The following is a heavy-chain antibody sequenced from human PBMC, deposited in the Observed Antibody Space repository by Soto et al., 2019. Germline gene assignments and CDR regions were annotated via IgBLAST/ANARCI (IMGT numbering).Heavy chain of an antibody. D-gene: IGHD6-13*01. V-gene: IGHV1-69*05. CDR3: ARDSRKQQLVLSAASKQFQH. CDR1: GGTFSSYA. J-gene: IGHJ1*01. CDR2: IIPIIGTA. Sequence: SVKVSCKASGGTFSSYAISWVRQAPGQGLEWMGGIIPIIGTANYAQKFQGRVTMTTDESTSTVYMELSSLRSEDTAVYYCARDSRKQQLVLSAASKQFQHWGQGTLVTVSS.